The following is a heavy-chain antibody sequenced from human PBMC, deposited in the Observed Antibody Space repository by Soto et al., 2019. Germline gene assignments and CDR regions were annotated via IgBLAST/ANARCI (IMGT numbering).Heavy chain of an antibody. CDR1: GGSISSSNW. D-gene: IGHD3-22*01. CDR3: ARDNGSSGRKPDY. Sequence: SETLSLTCAVSGGSISSSNWWSWVRQPPGKGLEWIGEIYHSGSTNYNPSLKSRVTISVDKSKNQFSLKLSSVTAADTAVYYCARDNGSSGRKPDYWGQGTLVTVSS. J-gene: IGHJ4*02. V-gene: IGHV4-4*02. CDR2: IYHSGST.